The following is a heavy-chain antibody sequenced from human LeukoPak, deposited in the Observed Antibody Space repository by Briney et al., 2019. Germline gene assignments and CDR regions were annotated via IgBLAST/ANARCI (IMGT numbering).Heavy chain of an antibody. CDR3: ARGRRAAGGLYYYGMDV. D-gene: IGHD6-13*01. V-gene: IGHV3-21*01. CDR2: ISSSSSYI. J-gene: IGHJ6*04. Sequence: PGGSMTLSCLASGFTFSSYSMNWVRQPPGKGLEWVSSISSSSSYIYYPHSVKGRFTISRDNAKNSLYLQMNSLRAEDTAVYYCARGRRAAGGLYYYGMDVWGKETTVTVSS. CDR1: GFTFSSYS.